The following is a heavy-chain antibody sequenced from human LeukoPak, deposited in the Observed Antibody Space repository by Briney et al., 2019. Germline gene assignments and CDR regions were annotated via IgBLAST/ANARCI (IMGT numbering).Heavy chain of an antibody. V-gene: IGHV4-39*01. CDR2: IYYSGST. D-gene: IGHD6-13*01. CDR3: ARRAAAGRKDYYYMDV. J-gene: IGHJ6*03. Sequence: SETLSLTCTVSGGSISRSRYYWGWIRQPPGKGLEWIGYIYYSGSTYYNPSLKSRVTISVDTSKNQFSLKLSSVTAADTAVYYCARRAAAGRKDYYYMDVWGKGTTVTISS. CDR1: GGSISRSRYY.